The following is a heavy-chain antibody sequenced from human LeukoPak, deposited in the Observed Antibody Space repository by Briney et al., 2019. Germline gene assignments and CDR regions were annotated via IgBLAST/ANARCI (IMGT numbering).Heavy chain of an antibody. CDR1: GGSIGNADSF. Sequence: PSETLSLTCTVSGGSIGNADSFWGWIRQPPGKGLEWIGTISYRGSTYYNPSLKSRVTISTDTSKNLFFLKLSSVTVADVAVYYRAKVLGDDLFDAFDVWGQGTIVSVSS. CDR3: AKVLGDDLFDAFDV. V-gene: IGHV4-39*02. J-gene: IGHJ3*01. CDR2: ISYRGST. D-gene: IGHD1-1*01.